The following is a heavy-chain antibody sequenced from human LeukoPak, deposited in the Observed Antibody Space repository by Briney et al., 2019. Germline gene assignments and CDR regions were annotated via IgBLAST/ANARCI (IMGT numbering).Heavy chain of an antibody. D-gene: IGHD3-9*01. J-gene: IGHJ4*02. CDR1: GFTFSNSG. Sequence: LGGTLRLSCAASGFTFSNSGMSWVRQAPGKGLEWVSAITDAGETHYADSVKGRFTISRDNAKNSLYLQMNSLRAEDTAVYYCARDVQYYDILTGYQSEGIFDYWGQGTLVTVSS. V-gene: IGHV3-69-1*02. CDR3: ARDVQYYDILTGYQSEGIFDY. CDR2: ITDAGET.